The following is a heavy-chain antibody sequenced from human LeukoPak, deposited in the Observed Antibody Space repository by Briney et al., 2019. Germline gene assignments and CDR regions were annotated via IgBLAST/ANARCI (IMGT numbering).Heavy chain of an antibody. CDR1: GDSITSYY. V-gene: IGHV4-59*08. CDR3: ARKGSNWSTQFDY. D-gene: IGHD6-13*01. J-gene: IGHJ4*02. Sequence: PSETLSLTCTVSGDSITSYYWSWIRQPPGKGLEWIGYVYYTGGTSYNPSLKSRLTISVDTSKNQFSLRLSSVTAADTALYYCARKGSNWSTQFDYWGQGTLVTVSS. CDR2: VYYTGGT.